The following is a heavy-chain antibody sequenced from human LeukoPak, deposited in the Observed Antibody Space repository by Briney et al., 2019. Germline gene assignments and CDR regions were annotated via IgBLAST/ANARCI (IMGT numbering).Heavy chain of an antibody. V-gene: IGHV4-39*07. CDR1: GGSISSSSYY. CDR3: ARGRGRFDP. Sequence: SETLSLTCTVSGGSISSSSYYWGWIRQPPGKGLEWIGSIYYSGSTYYNPSLKSRVTISVDTSKNQFSLKLSSVTAADTAVYYCARGRGRFDPWGQGTLVTVSS. CDR2: IYYSGST. J-gene: IGHJ5*02.